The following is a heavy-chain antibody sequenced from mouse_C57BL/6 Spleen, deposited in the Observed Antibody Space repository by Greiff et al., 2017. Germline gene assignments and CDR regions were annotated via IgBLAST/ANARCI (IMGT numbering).Heavy chain of an antibody. Sequence: QVHVKQPGAELVKPGASVKLSCKASGYTFTSYWMHWVKQRPGQGLEWIGMIHPNSGSTNYTEKFKSKATLTVDKSSSTAYMQLSSLTSEDSAVYYCARMNWDWYFDVWGTGTTVTVSS. CDR3: ARMNWDWYFDV. D-gene: IGHD4-1*01. CDR2: IHPNSGST. V-gene: IGHV1-64*01. J-gene: IGHJ1*03. CDR1: GYTFTSYW.